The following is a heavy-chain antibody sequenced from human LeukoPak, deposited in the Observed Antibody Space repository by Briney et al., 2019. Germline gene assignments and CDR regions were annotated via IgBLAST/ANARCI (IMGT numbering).Heavy chain of an antibody. CDR1: GYTFTNYY. CDR3: ARDSLDYGDCLDY. V-gene: IGHV1-46*01. CDR2: INPSGGST. J-gene: IGHJ4*02. D-gene: IGHD4-17*01. Sequence: GASVKVSCKASGYTFTNYYMHWVRQAPGQGLEWMGIINPSGGSTSYAQKFQGRVTMTRDTSTRTVYMGLKSLRSEDTAVYYCARDSLDYGDCLDYWGQGTLVTVSS.